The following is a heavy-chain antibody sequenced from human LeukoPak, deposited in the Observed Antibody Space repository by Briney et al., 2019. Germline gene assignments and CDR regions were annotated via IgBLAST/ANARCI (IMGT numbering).Heavy chain of an antibody. J-gene: IGHJ4*02. CDR1: GYSFTSYW. CDR2: IYPGDSDT. V-gene: IGHV5-51*01. Sequence: GESLKIPCKGSGYSFTSYWIGWVRQMPGKGLEWMGIIYPGDSDTRYSPSFQGQVTISADKSISTAYLQWSSLKASDTAMYYCASNLLDVDTAMVNYFDYWGQGTLVTVSS. CDR3: ASNLLDVDTAMVNYFDY. D-gene: IGHD5-18*01.